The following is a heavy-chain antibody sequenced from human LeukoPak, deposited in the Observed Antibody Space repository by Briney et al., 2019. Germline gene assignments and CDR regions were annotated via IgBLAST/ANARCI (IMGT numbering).Heavy chain of an antibody. CDR3: ARPRYGSGSLDS. J-gene: IGHJ4*02. V-gene: IGHV4-39*07. CDR1: GGSISSSSYY. CDR2: INHSGST. Sequence: TSETLSLTCTVSGGSISSSSYYWGWIRQPPGRGPEWIGEINHSGSTTSNPSLNNRVTISVDTSKNQFSLKLTSVTAADTAVYYCARPRYGSGSLDSWGQGTLVTVSS. D-gene: IGHD3-10*01.